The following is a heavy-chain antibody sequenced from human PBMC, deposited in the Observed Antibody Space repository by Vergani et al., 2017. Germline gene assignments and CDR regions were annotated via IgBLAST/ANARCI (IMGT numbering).Heavy chain of an antibody. J-gene: IGHJ6*02. CDR1: GFTFDDYT. CDR3: ARDGGQGGLLWFGELFYYYGMDV. CDR2: ISWDGGST. V-gene: IGHV3-43*01. Sequence: EVQLVESGGVVVQPGGSLRLSCAASGFTFDDYTMHWVRQAPGKGLEWVSLISWDGGSTYYADSVKGRFTISRDNSKNSLYLQLNSLRTEDTALYYCARDGGQGGLLWFGELFYYYGMDVWGQGTTVTVSS. D-gene: IGHD3-10*01.